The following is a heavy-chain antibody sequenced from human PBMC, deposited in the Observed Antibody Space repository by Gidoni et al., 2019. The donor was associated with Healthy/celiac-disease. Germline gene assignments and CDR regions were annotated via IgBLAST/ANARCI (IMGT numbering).Heavy chain of an antibody. J-gene: IGHJ4*02. CDR2: IYYSGST. V-gene: IGHV4-61*01. D-gene: IGHD3-3*01. Sequence: QVQLQESGPGLVKPSETLSLTCTVSGGSVTSGSYYWSWIRQPPGKGLEWIGYIYYSGSTNYNPSLKSRVTISVDTSKNQFSLKLSSVTAADTAVYYCARSITIFGVVRRGFDYWGQGTLVTVSS. CDR1: GGSVTSGSYY. CDR3: ARSITIFGVVRRGFDY.